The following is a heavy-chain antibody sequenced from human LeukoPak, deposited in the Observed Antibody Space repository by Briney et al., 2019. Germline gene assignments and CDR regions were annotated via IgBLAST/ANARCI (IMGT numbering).Heavy chain of an antibody. Sequence: GGTLRLSCAASGFTFSYGMSWVRQAPGKGLEWVSAISGSGGSTYYADSVKGRFTISRDNSKNTLYLQMNSLRAEDTAVYYCARVYYYDSSGYPDYWGQGTLVTVSS. CDR3: ARVYYYDSSGYPDY. D-gene: IGHD3-22*01. CDR2: ISGSGGST. V-gene: IGHV3-23*01. CDR1: GFTFSYG. J-gene: IGHJ4*02.